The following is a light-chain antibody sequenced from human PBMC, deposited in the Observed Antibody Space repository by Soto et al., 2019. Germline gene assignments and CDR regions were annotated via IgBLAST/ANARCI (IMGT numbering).Light chain of an antibody. V-gene: IGLV1-44*01. J-gene: IGLJ3*02. Sequence: QSVLTQAPSVSGTPGQRVTISCSGSSSNIGSNTVSWYQQVPGTAPKVLIYSNVQRPSGVTGRFSGSKSGTSASLAIGGLQSEDEADYYCAAWDGSLNGWVFGGGTTLTVL. CDR1: SSNIGSNT. CDR3: AAWDGSLNGWV. CDR2: SNV.